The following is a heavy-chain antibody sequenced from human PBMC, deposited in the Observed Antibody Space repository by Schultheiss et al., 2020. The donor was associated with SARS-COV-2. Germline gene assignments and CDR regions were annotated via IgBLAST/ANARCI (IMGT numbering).Heavy chain of an antibody. CDR2: INHSGST. J-gene: IGHJ4*02. CDR3: AGNDYGDSY. V-gene: IGHV4-34*01. CDR1: GGSFSGYY. Sequence: SETLSLTCAVYGGSFSGYYWSWIRQPPGKGLEWIGEINHSGSTNYNPSLKSRVTISVDTSKNQFSLKLSSVTAADTAVYYCAGNDYGDSYWGQGTLVTVSS. D-gene: IGHD4-17*01.